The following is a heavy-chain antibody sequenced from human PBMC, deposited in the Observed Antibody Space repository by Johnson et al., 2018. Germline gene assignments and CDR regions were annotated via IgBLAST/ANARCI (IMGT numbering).Heavy chain of an antibody. J-gene: IGHJ6*03. CDR3: TRALREYQLPYFYYYMDV. CDR1: GFSFGDSA. Sequence: VQLVQSGGGLVQPGRSLSLSCSASGFSFGDSAMSWFRQAPGKGLEWVGFIKSKAFGGTTEYAASVRGRFAISRDDSKSIAYLQMNSLKTEGTAVYYCTRALREYQLPYFYYYMDVWGKGTTVTVS. D-gene: IGHD2-2*01. CDR2: IKSKAFGGTT. V-gene: IGHV3-49*03.